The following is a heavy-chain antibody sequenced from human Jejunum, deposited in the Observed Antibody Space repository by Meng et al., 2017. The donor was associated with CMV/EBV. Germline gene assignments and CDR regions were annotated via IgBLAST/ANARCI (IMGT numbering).Heavy chain of an antibody. Sequence: LRLSCAASGFTFSSYWIHWVRQAPGKGLVWVSSISNIGSFKACADSVKGRFTVSRDNAKNTAYLQMNSLTVEDAAVYYCGDFEAGWGQGTLGTVSS. D-gene: IGHD3-3*01. CDR1: GFTFSSYW. J-gene: IGHJ4*02. V-gene: IGHV3-74*01. CDR3: GDFEAG. CDR2: ISNIGSFK.